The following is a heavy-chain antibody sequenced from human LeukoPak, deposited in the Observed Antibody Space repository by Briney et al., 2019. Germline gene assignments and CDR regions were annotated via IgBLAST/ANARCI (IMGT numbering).Heavy chain of an antibody. CDR2: INHSGST. D-gene: IGHD3-3*02. CDR1: GGSFSGYY. Sequence: SETLSLTCGVYGGSFSGYYWSWIRQPPGKGLEWIGEINHSGSTNYNPSLKSGVTISVDTSKNQFSLKLSSVTAADTAVYYCARSLALLRYIDFWGQGTLVTVSS. V-gene: IGHV4-34*01. J-gene: IGHJ4*02. CDR3: ARSLALLRYIDF.